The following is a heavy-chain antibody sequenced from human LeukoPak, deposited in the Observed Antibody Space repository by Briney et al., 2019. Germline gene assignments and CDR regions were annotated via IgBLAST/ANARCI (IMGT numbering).Heavy chain of an antibody. D-gene: IGHD3-10*01. J-gene: IGHJ5*02. Sequence: PGGSLRLSYAASGFTFDDYAMHWVRQAPGKGLEWVSGISWNSGSIGYADSVKGRFTISRDNAKNSLYLQMNSLRADDTAVYYCAKSGSITMVRGIRGEIDPWGQGTLVTVSS. V-gene: IGHV3-9*01. CDR1: GFTFDDYA. CDR3: AKSGSITMVRGIRGEIDP. CDR2: ISWNSGSI.